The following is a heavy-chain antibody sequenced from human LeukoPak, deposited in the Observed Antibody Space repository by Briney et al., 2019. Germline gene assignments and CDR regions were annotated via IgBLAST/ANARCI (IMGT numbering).Heavy chain of an antibody. Sequence: GGSLRLSCAASGFTFSSYWMHWVRQAPGKGLVWVSRISRDGSNTTYADSVKGRFTISRDNAKNTLYLQMNSLRAEDTAVYFCEAVVTAIGDYWGQGTLVTVSS. D-gene: IGHD2-21*02. CDR3: EAVVTAIGDY. CDR1: GFTFSSYW. CDR2: ISRDGSNT. V-gene: IGHV3-74*01. J-gene: IGHJ4*02.